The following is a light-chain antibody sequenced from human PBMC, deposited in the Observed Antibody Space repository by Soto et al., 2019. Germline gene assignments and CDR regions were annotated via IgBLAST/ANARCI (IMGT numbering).Light chain of an antibody. V-gene: IGKV3-20*01. CDR2: GAS. Sequence: EIVLTQSPGTLSLSPGERATLSCRASQSVSSSYLAWYQQKPGQAPRLLIYGASSRATGIPDRFSGSGSGTDFTLTISRLEPEDIAVYYCQQYGRLPRTFGQGTKVEIK. J-gene: IGKJ1*01. CDR1: QSVSSSY. CDR3: QQYGRLPRT.